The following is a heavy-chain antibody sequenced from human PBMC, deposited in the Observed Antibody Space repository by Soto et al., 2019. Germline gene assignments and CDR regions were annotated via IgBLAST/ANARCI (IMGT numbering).Heavy chain of an antibody. CDR3: ARSDAEYSGYDYEGSYYYYMDV. D-gene: IGHD5-12*01. CDR1: GFTVSSNY. J-gene: IGHJ6*03. Sequence: GSLRLSCAASGFTVSSNYMSWVRQAPGKGLEWVSVIYSGGSTYYADSVKGRFTISRDNSKNTLYLQMNSLRAEDTAVYYCARSDAEYSGYDYEGSYYYYMDVWGKGTTVTVSS. CDR2: IYSGGST. V-gene: IGHV3-66*01.